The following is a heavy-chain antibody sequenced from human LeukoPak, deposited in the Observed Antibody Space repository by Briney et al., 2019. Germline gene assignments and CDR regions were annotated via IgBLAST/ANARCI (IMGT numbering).Heavy chain of an antibody. D-gene: IGHD4-11*01. CDR3: ARVYSGGYCDY. Sequence: SETLSLTCTVSGYSISSAYYWGCIRQPPGKGLEWIGSTYHSGYTDYNPSLKSRLTISVDTSNNQFSLKMSSVTAADTAVYYCARVYSGGYCDYWGQGTLVTVSS. CDR2: TYHSGYT. CDR1: GYSISSAYY. V-gene: IGHV4-38-2*02. J-gene: IGHJ4*02.